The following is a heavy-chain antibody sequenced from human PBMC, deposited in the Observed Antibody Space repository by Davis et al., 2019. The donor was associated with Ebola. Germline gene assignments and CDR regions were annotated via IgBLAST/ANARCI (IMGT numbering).Heavy chain of an antibody. CDR1: GFIFRNYV. V-gene: IGHV3-23*01. J-gene: IGHJ4*02. CDR3: ARATHFDY. CDR2: FGTGGDT. Sequence: GESLKISCETSGFIFRNYVMSWVRQAPGKGLEWVSTFGTGGDTYYADSVKGRFTISRDNSKNTLYLQMNSLRAEDTAVYYCARATHFDYWGQGTLVTVSS.